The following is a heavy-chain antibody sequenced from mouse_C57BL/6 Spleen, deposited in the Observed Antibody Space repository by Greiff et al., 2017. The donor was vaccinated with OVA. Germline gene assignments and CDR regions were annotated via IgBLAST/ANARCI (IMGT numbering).Heavy chain of an antibody. Sequence: QVQLQQPGAELVRPGSSVKLSCKASGYTFTSYWMHWVKQRPIQGLEWIGNIDPSDSETHYNQKFKDKATLTVDKSSSTAYMQLSSLTSEDSAVYYCARRYSNYWYFDVWGTGTTVTVS. V-gene: IGHV1-52*01. CDR3: ARRYSNYWYFDV. J-gene: IGHJ1*03. D-gene: IGHD2-5*01. CDR1: GYTFTSYW. CDR2: IDPSDSET.